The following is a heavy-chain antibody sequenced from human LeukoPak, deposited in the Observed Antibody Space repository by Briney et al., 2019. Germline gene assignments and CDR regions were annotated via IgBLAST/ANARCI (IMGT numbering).Heavy chain of an antibody. Sequence: GESLKISCKGSGYTFTSYWIGWVRQMPGKGLEWMGIIYPGNSDTRYSPSFQGQVTISADKSISTAYLQWSSLKASDTAMYYCAISLTIAARPFDYWGQGTLVTVSS. J-gene: IGHJ4*02. CDR2: IYPGNSDT. V-gene: IGHV5-51*01. CDR1: GYTFTSYW. CDR3: AISLTIAARPFDY. D-gene: IGHD6-6*01.